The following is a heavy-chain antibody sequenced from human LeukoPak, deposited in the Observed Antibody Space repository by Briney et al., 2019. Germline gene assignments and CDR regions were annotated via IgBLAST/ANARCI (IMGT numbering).Heavy chain of an antibody. J-gene: IGHJ4*02. D-gene: IGHD4-11*01. V-gene: IGHV3-23*01. CDR2: ISGSGGST. CDR3: AKDGTTTVTFDY. CDR1: GLTFSSYA. Sequence: GGSLRLSCAASGLTFSSYAMSWLRQAPGKGLEWVSVISGSGGSTYYRDSVKGRFTISRDNSKNTLYLQMNSLTAGDTAVYYCAKDGTTTVTFDYWGQGTLVTVSS.